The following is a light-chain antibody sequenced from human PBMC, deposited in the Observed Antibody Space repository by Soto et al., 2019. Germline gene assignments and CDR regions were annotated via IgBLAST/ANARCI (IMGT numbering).Light chain of an antibody. V-gene: IGLV2-18*02. CDR2: EVS. Sequence: QSVLTQPPSVSGSLGQSVTISCTGTSNDVDRYNRVSWYKQPPGTAPKLMIYEVSNRPSGVPDRFSGSKSGNTASLTISGLQPEDEADYYCNSYTSSNTYVFGTGTKVTVL. J-gene: IGLJ1*01. CDR3: NSYTSSNTYV. CDR1: SNDVDRYNR.